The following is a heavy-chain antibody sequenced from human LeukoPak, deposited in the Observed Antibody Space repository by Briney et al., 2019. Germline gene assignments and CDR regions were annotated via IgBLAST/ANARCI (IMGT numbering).Heavy chain of an antibody. Sequence: GGSLRLSCAASGFTFSSYGMSWVRQAPGKGLEWVSAISGSGGSTYYADSVKGRFTISRDDSKNTAYLQMNSLKTEDTAVYYCTRHDPDYSPFDIWGQGTMVTVSS. V-gene: IGHV3-23*01. CDR2: ISGSGGST. CDR3: TRHDPDYSPFDI. CDR1: GFTFSSYG. J-gene: IGHJ3*02. D-gene: IGHD3-16*01.